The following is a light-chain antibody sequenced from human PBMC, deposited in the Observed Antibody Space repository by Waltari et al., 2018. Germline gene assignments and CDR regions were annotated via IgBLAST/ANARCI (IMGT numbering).Light chain of an antibody. V-gene: IGKV3-11*01. Sequence: EVVLTQSPATLSLSPGERATLSCRASQDVSRYLAWYQQKHGQAPRLLIYDTSNRATGIPARFSGSGSGTDFTLTISSLEPEDSAVYYCQQRRNWPPLSFGGGTKVEIK. CDR1: QDVSRY. CDR3: QQRRNWPPLS. CDR2: DTS. J-gene: IGKJ4*01.